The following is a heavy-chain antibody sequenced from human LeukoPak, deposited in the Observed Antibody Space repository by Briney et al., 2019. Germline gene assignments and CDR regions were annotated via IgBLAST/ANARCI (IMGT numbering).Heavy chain of an antibody. CDR3: ARTPDLLDAFDI. J-gene: IGHJ3*02. CDR2: MNPNSGNT. CDR1: GYTFTSYD. D-gene: IGHD1-14*01. V-gene: IGHV1-8*02. Sequence: ASVKVSCKASGYTFTSYDINWVRQATGQGLEWMGWMNPNSGNTGYAQKFQGRVTMTRDMSTSTVYMELSSLRSEDTAVYYCARTPDLLDAFDIWGQGTMVTVSS.